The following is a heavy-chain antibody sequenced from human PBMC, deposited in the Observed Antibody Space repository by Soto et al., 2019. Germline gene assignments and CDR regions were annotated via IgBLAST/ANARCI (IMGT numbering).Heavy chain of an antibody. Sequence: PSQTLSLTCAISGDSVSSNSAAWNWIRQSPSRGLEWLGRTYYRSKWYNDYAESVKSRIAINPDTSKNQFSLQLNSVTPADTAVYYCARDRDGYGDYGNWFAPWGQGTLVTVSS. J-gene: IGHJ5*02. V-gene: IGHV6-1*01. CDR2: TYYRSKWYN. D-gene: IGHD4-17*01. CDR3: ARDRDGYGDYGNWFAP. CDR1: GDSVSSNSAA.